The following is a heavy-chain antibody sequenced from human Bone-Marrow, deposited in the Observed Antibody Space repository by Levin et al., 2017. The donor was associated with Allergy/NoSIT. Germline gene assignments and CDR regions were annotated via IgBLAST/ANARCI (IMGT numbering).Heavy chain of an antibody. J-gene: IGHJ5*02. CDR1: GFTFDDFA. V-gene: IGHV3-9*01. Sequence: PGGSLRLSCAASGFTFDDFAMHWVRQAPGKGPEWVSGITWNSGAIGYADSVKGRFTISRDNAKNSLYLQMSSLRGEDTAFYYCAKGIGGYDWTENWFDLWGQGTLVTVSS. D-gene: IGHD5-12*01. CDR2: ITWNSGAI. CDR3: AKGIGGYDWTENWFDL.